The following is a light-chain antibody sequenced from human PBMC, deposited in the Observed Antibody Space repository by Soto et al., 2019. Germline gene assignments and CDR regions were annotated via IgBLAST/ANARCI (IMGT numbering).Light chain of an antibody. Sequence: EIVLTQSPATLSLSPGERATLSCRASQSVSSYLAWYQQKPGQAPRLLIYDASNRATGILARFSGSGSGTDFTLTISSLEPEDFALYYCQQRSNWPRTIGQGTKVEIK. J-gene: IGKJ1*01. CDR1: QSVSSY. CDR3: QQRSNWPRT. V-gene: IGKV3-11*01. CDR2: DAS.